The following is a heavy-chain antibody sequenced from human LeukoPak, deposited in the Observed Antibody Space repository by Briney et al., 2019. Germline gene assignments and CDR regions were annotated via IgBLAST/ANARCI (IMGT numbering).Heavy chain of an antibody. CDR2: INSDGSAT. CDR1: GFTFSRYW. CDR3: ERDYGA. J-gene: IGHJ5*02. Sequence: GGSLRLSCAASGFTFSRYWMHCVRQAPGKGLVWVSRINSDGSATTYADFVKGRFTISRDNAKNTLYLQMNSLRVDDTAMYYCERDYGAWGQGTLVTVS. D-gene: IGHD4/OR15-4a*01. V-gene: IGHV3-74*03.